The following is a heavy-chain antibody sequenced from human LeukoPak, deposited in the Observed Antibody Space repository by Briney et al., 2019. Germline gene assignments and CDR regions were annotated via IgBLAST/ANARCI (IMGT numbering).Heavy chain of an antibody. CDR1: GGSTSSSTYY. J-gene: IGHJ5*02. V-gene: IGHV4-61*05. CDR3: ARHRKSTTRFDP. D-gene: IGHD2-2*01. CDR2: IYYSGST. Sequence: PSETLSLTCTVSGGSTSSSTYYWGWIRQPPGKGLEWIGYIYYSGSTNYNPSLKSRVTISVDTSKNQFSLKLSSVTAADTAVYYCARHRKSTTRFDPWGQGTLVTVSS.